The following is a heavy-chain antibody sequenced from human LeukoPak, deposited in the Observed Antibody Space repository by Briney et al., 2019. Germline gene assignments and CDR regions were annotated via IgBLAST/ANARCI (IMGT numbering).Heavy chain of an antibody. D-gene: IGHD6-13*01. CDR1: GDSISSYY. CDR2: IYYSGST. V-gene: IGHV4-59*12. J-gene: IGHJ4*02. Sequence: PSETLSLTCTVSGDSISSYYWSWIRQPPGKGLEWIGNIYYSGSTTYNPSLKSRVTISVDTSKNQFSLKLSSVTAADTAVYYCARGHLKYSSSYLYYFDYWGQGTLVTVSS. CDR3: ARGHLKYSSSYLYYFDY.